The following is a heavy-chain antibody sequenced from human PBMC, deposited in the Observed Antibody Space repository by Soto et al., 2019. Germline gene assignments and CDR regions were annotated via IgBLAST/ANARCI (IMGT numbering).Heavy chain of an antibody. CDR3: TSSKSEGDIYSLDY. J-gene: IGHJ4*02. Sequence: EVQLVESGGGLVQPGGSLKLSCAASGFTFSGSAMHWVRQASGKGLEWVGRIRSKANSYATAYAASVKGRFTISRDDSKNTAYLQMNSLKTEDTAVYYCTSSKSEGDIYSLDYWGQGTLVTVSS. D-gene: IGHD2-15*01. CDR1: GFTFSGSA. V-gene: IGHV3-73*02. CDR2: IRSKANSYAT.